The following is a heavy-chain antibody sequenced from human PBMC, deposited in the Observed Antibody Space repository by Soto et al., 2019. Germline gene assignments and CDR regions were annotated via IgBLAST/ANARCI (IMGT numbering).Heavy chain of an antibody. Sequence: SETLSLTCAVSGGSFSGYYWSWIRQPPGKGLEWIGESNHSGSTNYNPSLKSRVAISVDTSKNQFALKLSSVTAADTAVYYCARDAAAGTVDYWGQGTLVTVSS. V-gene: IGHV4-34*01. CDR2: SNHSGST. D-gene: IGHD6-13*01. CDR3: ARDAAAGTVDY. J-gene: IGHJ4*02. CDR1: GGSFSGYY.